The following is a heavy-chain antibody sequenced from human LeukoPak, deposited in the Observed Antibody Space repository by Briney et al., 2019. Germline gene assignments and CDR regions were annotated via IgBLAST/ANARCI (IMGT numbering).Heavy chain of an antibody. J-gene: IGHJ4*02. Sequence: GGSLRLSRAASGFTFSSYGMHWVRQAPGKGLEWVAVIWYDGSNKYYADSVKGRFTISRDNSKNTLYLQMNRLRAEDTAVYYCATLSSGPTTPRYYFDYWGQGTLVTASS. CDR1: GFTFSSYG. D-gene: IGHD6-19*01. CDR3: ATLSSGPTTPRYYFDY. CDR2: IWYDGSNK. V-gene: IGHV3-33*01.